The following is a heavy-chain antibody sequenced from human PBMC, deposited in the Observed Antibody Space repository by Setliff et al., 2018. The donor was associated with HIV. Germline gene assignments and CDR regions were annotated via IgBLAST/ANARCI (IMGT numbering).Heavy chain of an antibody. CDR3: ARDLLWFGEFGIVRWFDP. J-gene: IGHJ5*02. Sequence: SETLSLTCTVSGYSISSGFYWGWIRQPPGKGLEWIGSIYHSGSTYYNPSVQSPVTISVDTSKYQFSLKLTSVTAADTAVYYCARDLLWFGEFGIVRWFDPWGPGALVTVS. CDR1: GYSISSGFY. CDR2: IYHSGST. V-gene: IGHV4-38-2*02. D-gene: IGHD3-10*01.